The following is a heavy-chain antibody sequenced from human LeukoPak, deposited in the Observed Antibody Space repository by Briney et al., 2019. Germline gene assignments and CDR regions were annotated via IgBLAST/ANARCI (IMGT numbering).Heavy chain of an antibody. V-gene: IGHV3-74*01. CDR2: IQGDGSDT. J-gene: IGHJ4*02. D-gene: IGHD6-13*01. Sequence: GGSLRLSCAASGFIFSNYWMDWVRQAPGKGLVWVSRIQGDGSDTTYADSVKGRFTISRDNAKNTVYLQMNSLTDEDTAMYYCVSNTLIVAAAFFDSWGQGTLVTVSS. CDR1: GFIFSNYW. CDR3: VSNTLIVAAAFFDS.